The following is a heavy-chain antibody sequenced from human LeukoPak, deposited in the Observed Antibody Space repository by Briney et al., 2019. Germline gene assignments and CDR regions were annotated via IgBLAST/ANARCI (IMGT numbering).Heavy chain of an antibody. CDR2: IYYSGST. CDR1: GGSLSSYY. CDR3: ARDRERYFDWLPTFDYYGMDV. Sequence: SETLSLTCTVSGGSLSSYYWSWLRQPPGKGLEWIGYIYYSGSTNYNPSLKSRVTISVDTSKNQFSLKLSSVTAADTAVYYCARDRERYFDWLPTFDYYGMDVWGQGTTVTVSS. D-gene: IGHD3-9*01. J-gene: IGHJ6*02. V-gene: IGHV4-59*01.